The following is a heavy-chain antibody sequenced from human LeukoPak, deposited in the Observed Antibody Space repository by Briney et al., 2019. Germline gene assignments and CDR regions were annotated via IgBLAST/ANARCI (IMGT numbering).Heavy chain of an antibody. CDR1: GFTFSSYA. D-gene: IGHD5-18*01. CDR2: ISGSGGST. J-gene: IGHJ3*02. V-gene: IGHV3-23*01. Sequence: GGSLRLSCAASGFTFSSYAMSWVRQAPGKGLEWVSAISGSGGSTYYADSVKGRFTISRDNSKNTLYLQVNSLRAEDTAVYYCAKLWIQLWLHGAFDIWGQGTMVTVSS. CDR3: AKLWIQLWLHGAFDI.